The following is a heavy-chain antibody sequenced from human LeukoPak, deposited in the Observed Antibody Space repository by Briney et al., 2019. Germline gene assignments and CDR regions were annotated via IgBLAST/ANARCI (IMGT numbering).Heavy chain of an antibody. J-gene: IGHJ4*02. V-gene: IGHV1-69*05. CDR3: ARSDRSSWYHDY. CDR2: IIPIFGTA. D-gene: IGHD6-13*01. Sequence: ASVKVSCKASGGTFSSYAISWVRQAPGQGLEWMGGIIPIFGTANYAQKFQGRVTITTDESTSTAYMELSSLRSEDTAVYYCARSDRSSWYHDYWGQGTLVTVSS. CDR1: GGTFSSYA.